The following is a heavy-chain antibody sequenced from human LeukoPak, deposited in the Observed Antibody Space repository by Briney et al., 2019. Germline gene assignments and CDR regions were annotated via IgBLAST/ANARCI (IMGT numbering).Heavy chain of an antibody. J-gene: IGHJ4*02. CDR1: GGSISSYQ. Sequence: SETLSLTCTVSGGSISSYQWSWIRHPPGKGLEWIGNIYCSGSTNYSPSLTSRVTISVDTSKNQFSLKLSSVTAADTAVYYCARVDPDSSSTLEVFDYWGQGTLVTVSS. V-gene: IGHV4-59*01. CDR3: ARVDPDSSSTLEVFDY. D-gene: IGHD6-6*01. CDR2: IYCSGST.